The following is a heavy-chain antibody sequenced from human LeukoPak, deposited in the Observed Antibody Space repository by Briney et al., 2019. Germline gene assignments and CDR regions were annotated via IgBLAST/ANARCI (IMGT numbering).Heavy chain of an antibody. D-gene: IGHD3-9*01. Sequence: PSETLSLTCTVSAGSISSNNYFWGWIRQPPGKGLEWIASSFYSGSTYYNPSLKSRVTISVDTSKKQFSLTLSSVTATDTAVYYCARQTHHYDILTGCANWGQGTLVTVSS. CDR3: ARQTHHYDILTGCAN. CDR2: SFYSGST. V-gene: IGHV4-39*01. CDR1: AGSISSNNYF. J-gene: IGHJ4*02.